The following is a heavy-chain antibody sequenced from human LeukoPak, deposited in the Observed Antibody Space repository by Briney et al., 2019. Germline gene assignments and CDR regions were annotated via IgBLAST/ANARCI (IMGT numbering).Heavy chain of an antibody. CDR1: GFTFSSYW. J-gene: IGHJ1*01. Sequence: GSLRLSCSASGFTFSSYWMHWVRQAPGKGLVWVSRINSNGSSTSYADSVKGRVTISRDKDKNTLYLQMNSLRAEDTAVEYCAMGKNWFGNGGRGTLVTVSS. CDR3: AMGKNWFGN. V-gene: IGHV3-74*01. D-gene: IGHD4-23*01. CDR2: INSNGSST.